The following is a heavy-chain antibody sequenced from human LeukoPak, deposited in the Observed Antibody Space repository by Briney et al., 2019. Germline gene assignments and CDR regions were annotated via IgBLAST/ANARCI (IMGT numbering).Heavy chain of an antibody. Sequence: GGCLRLSCAASGFTFSSHNMNWVRQAPGKGLEWGSSISGSGTYMFYPDSVKGRFTISRDNARNSLYLQMSSLRAEDTAVYYCARDYYFASGSPHAFDSWGQGTMVTVSS. D-gene: IGHD3-10*01. CDR1: GFTFSSHN. CDR3: ARDYYFASGSPHAFDS. CDR2: ISGSGTYM. J-gene: IGHJ3*02. V-gene: IGHV3-21*01.